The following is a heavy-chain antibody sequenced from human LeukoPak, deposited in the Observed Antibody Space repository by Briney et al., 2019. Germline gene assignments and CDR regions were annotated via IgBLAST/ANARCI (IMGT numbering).Heavy chain of an antibody. CDR3: AREWADAFDI. CDR2: ISYDGSNK. Sequence: GRSLRLSCAASGFTFSSYGMHWVRQAPGKGLEWVAVISYDGSNKYYADSVKGRFTISRDNAKNSLCLQMNSLRAEDTAVYYCAREWADAFDIWGQGTMVTVSS. J-gene: IGHJ3*02. V-gene: IGHV3-30*03. CDR1: GFTFSSYG.